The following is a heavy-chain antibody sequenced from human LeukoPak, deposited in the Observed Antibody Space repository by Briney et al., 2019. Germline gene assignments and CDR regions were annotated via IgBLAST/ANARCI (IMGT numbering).Heavy chain of an antibody. Sequence: ASVKVSCKASGGTFSSYAISWVRQAPGQGLEWMGWINPNSGATNYAQKFQGRVTMTRDTSLITAYMELSRLRSDDTAVYYCARETRSYCDYWGQGTLVTVSS. J-gene: IGHJ4*02. CDR2: INPNSGAT. V-gene: IGHV1-2*02. CDR3: ARETRSYCDY. D-gene: IGHD1-14*01. CDR1: GGTFSSYA.